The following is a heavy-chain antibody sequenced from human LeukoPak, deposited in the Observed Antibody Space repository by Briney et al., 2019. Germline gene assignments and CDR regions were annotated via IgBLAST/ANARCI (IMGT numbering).Heavy chain of an antibody. Sequence: ASVKVSCKASGYTFTSYAMHWVRQAPGQRLEWMGWINAGNGNTKYSQKFQGRVTITRDTSASTAYMELSSLRSEDTSVYYCARSGLGWFGELHNWFDPWGQGTLVTVSS. CDR1: GYTFTSYA. CDR2: INAGNGNT. V-gene: IGHV1-3*01. D-gene: IGHD3-10*01. J-gene: IGHJ5*02. CDR3: ARSGLGWFGELHNWFDP.